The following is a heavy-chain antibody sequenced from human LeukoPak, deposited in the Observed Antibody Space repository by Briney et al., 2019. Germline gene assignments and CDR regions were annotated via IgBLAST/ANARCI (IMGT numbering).Heavy chain of an antibody. J-gene: IGHJ3*01. D-gene: IGHD3-10*01. V-gene: IGHV4-4*02. CDR1: GDSLNTNTW. CDR2: IFHSGST. Sequence: KTSGTLSLTCAVSGDSLNTNTWWSWVRQPPGKGLEWTGEIFHSGSTNYHPSLESRLTISVDTSKDQFSLKLSSVTAADTAVYYCVGEKSWFGEGFWGQGTMVTVSS. CDR3: VGEKSWFGEGF.